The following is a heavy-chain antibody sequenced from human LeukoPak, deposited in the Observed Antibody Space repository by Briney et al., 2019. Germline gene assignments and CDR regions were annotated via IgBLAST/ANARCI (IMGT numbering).Heavy chain of an antibody. CDR2: ISAYNGNT. CDR3: ARERGVVVPAAMVDY. V-gene: IGHV1-18*01. Sequence: ASVKVFCKASGYTFTSYGISWVRQAPGQGLEWMGWISAYNGNTNYAQKLQGRVTMTTDTSTSTAYMELRSQRSDDTAMYYCARERGVVVPAAMVDYWGQGTLVTVSS. D-gene: IGHD2-2*01. CDR1: GYTFTSYG. J-gene: IGHJ4*02.